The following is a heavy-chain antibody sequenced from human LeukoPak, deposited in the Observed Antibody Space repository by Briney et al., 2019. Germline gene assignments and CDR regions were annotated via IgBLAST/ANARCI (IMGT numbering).Heavy chain of an antibody. Sequence: GGSLRLSCAASGFTFSSFGMNWVRQAPGKGLEWVSSISSSSSYIYYADSVKGRFTISRDNAKNSLYLQMNSLRAEDTAVYYCARDLRFLEWSSFDYWGQGTLVTVSS. J-gene: IGHJ4*02. CDR1: GFTFSSFG. CDR3: ARDLRFLEWSSFDY. V-gene: IGHV3-21*01. CDR2: ISSSSSYI. D-gene: IGHD3-3*01.